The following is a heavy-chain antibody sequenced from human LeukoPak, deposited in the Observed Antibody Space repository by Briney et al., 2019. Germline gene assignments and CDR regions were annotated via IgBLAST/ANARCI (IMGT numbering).Heavy chain of an antibody. D-gene: IGHD3-16*02. Sequence: SGTLSLTCTVSGGSVSSYYWRWIRQPPGKGLEWIGYIYYSGSTNYNPSLKSRVTISVDTSKNQFSLKLSSVTAADTAVYYCARVAFGGVIVKYYFDYWGQGTLVTVSS. CDR2: IYYSGST. J-gene: IGHJ4*02. CDR1: GGSVSSYY. CDR3: ARVAFGGVIVKYYFDY. V-gene: IGHV4-59*02.